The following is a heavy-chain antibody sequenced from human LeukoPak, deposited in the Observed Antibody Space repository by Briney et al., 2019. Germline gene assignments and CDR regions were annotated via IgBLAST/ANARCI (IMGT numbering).Heavy chain of an antibody. D-gene: IGHD3-10*01. CDR1: GFTVSGNY. Sequence: GGSLRLSCAASGFTVSGNYMSWVRQAPGKGLEWVSVLYSGGSTYYADSVKGRFTISRDNSKNTVYLQMNSLRGEDTAVFYCARDKGTFAFDIWGQGTMVTVSS. V-gene: IGHV3-53*01. J-gene: IGHJ3*02. CDR3: ARDKGTFAFDI. CDR2: LYSGGST.